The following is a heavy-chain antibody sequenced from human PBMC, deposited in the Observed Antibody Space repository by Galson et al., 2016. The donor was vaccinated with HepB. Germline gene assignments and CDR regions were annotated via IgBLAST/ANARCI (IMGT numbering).Heavy chain of an antibody. CDR2: ICTTGNRT. V-gene: IGHV3-11*01. Sequence: SLRLSCAASGFTFSDYYMSWIRQAPGKGLEWLSYICTTGNRTYYADAVKGRTAITRDNTKNSLYLPMNRLRVEDTAGYYCVRSIDSWGQGTLVTVSS. CDR3: VRSIDS. CDR1: GFTFSDYY. J-gene: IGHJ5*01.